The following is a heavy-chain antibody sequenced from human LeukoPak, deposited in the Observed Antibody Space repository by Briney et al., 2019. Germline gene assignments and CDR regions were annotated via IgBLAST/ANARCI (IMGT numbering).Heavy chain of an antibody. J-gene: IGHJ6*03. Sequence: SETLSLTCTVSGGSISSHCWSWIRQPPGKGLEWIGYICYSGSINYNPSLKSRVTISVDTSKNQFSLKLSSVTAADTAVYYCASGTASGSFYFYMDVWGKGTTVTVSS. V-gene: IGHV4-59*11. CDR1: GGSISSHC. CDR2: ICYSGSI. CDR3: ASGTASGSFYFYMDV. D-gene: IGHD3-10*01.